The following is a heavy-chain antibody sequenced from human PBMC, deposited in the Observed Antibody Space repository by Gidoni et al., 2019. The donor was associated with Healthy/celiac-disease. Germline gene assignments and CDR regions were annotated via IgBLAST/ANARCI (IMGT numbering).Heavy chain of an antibody. CDR3: ARDLGYGDYGGRYAFDI. CDR1: RFTFSSVS. D-gene: IGHD4-17*01. J-gene: IGHJ3*02. Sequence: EVQLVESGGGLVKPGGSLRLSCAASRFTFSSVSMNWVRQAPGQGLEWVSSISRSSSYIYYANSVKGRFTISRDNAKNSLYLQMNSLRAEDTAVYYCARDLGYGDYGGRYAFDIWGQGTMVTVSS. CDR2: ISRSSSYI. V-gene: IGHV3-21*06.